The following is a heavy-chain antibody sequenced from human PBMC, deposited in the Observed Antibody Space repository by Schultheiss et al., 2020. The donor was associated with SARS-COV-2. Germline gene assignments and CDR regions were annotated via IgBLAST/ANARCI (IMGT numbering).Heavy chain of an antibody. D-gene: IGHD1-26*01. Sequence: GGSLRLSCAASGFTFSSYSMNWVRQAPGKGLEWVSTISASGARAYYKDSVKGRFSIARDNSKNTLSLQMSGLRAEDTAVYYCAKAGGAYLIYDGLDVWGQGTTVTVSS. CDR3: AKAGGAYLIYDGLDV. CDR2: ISASGARA. J-gene: IGHJ6*02. V-gene: IGHV3-23*01. CDR1: GFTFSSYS.